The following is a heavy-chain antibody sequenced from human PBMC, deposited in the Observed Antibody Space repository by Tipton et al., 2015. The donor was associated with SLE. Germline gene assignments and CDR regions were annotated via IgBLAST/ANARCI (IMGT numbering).Heavy chain of an antibody. V-gene: IGHV3-30*02. D-gene: IGHD3-10*01. CDR1: GFTFSSYG. Sequence: SLRLSCAASGFTFSSYGMHWVRQAPGKGLEWVAFIRYDGSNKYYADSVKGRFTISRDNSKNTLYLQMNSLRAEDTAVYYCAKPTPRGGNYFDYWGQGTLVTVSS. CDR2: IRYDGSNK. J-gene: IGHJ4*02. CDR3: AKPTPRGGNYFDY.